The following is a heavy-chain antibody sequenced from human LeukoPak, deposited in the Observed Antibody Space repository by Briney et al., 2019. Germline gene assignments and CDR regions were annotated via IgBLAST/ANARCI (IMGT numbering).Heavy chain of an antibody. CDR2: IYYSGST. CDR1: GGSISSGGYY. V-gene: IGHV4-31*03. Sequence: SETLSLTCTVSGGSISSGGYYWSWIRQHPGKGLEWIGYIYYSGSTYYNPSLKSRVTISVDTSKNQFSLKLSSVTAADTAVYYCARGFKTRALDWFDPWGQGTLVTVSS. J-gene: IGHJ5*02. D-gene: IGHD1-7*01. CDR3: ARGFKTRALDWFDP.